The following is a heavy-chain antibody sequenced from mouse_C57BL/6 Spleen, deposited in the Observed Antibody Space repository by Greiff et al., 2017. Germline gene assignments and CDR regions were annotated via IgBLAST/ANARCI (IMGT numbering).Heavy chain of an antibody. Sequence: QVQLQQSGAELVKPGASVKISCKASGYAFSSYWMNWVKQRPGKGLEWIGQIYPGDGDTNYNGKFKGKATLTADKSSSTAYMQLSSLTSEDSAVYFCARWGSSGYLDYWGQGTTLTVSS. CDR2: IYPGDGDT. D-gene: IGHD3-2*02. J-gene: IGHJ2*01. CDR1: GYAFSSYW. CDR3: ARWGSSGYLDY. V-gene: IGHV1-80*01.